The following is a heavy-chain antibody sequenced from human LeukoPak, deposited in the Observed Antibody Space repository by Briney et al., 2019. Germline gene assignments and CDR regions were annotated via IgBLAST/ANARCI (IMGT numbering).Heavy chain of an antibody. CDR2: IKEDGSDK. CDR1: GFTFSTYW. CDR3: AKGGHFNFDY. Sequence: GGSLRLSCAASGFTFSTYWLKWVRQAPGKGLEWVASIKEDGSDKYYVDSVKGRFSISRDNAKNSLYLQMNSLRTQDTAVYYCAKGGHFNFDYWGQGTLVTVSS. V-gene: IGHV3-7*01. J-gene: IGHJ4*02. D-gene: IGHD5-12*01.